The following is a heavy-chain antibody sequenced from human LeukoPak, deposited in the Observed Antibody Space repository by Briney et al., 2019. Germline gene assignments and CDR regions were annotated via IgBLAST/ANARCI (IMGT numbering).Heavy chain of an antibody. CDR3: TTPTI. CDR2: IKSKTDGGTT. CDR1: GFTSSNAW. Sequence: GESLKISCVTSGFTSSNAWMSWVRQAPGKGLEWVGRIKSKTDGGTTDYAAPVKGRFTISRDDSKNTLYLQVNSLKTEDTAVYYCTTPTIWGQGTLVTVSS. V-gene: IGHV3-15*01. J-gene: IGHJ4*02. D-gene: IGHD5-12*01.